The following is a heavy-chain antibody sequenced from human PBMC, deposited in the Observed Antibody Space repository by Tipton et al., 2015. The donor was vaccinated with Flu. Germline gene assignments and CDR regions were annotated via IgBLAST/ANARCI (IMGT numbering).Heavy chain of an antibody. CDR3: GRDGALFGSSTGGRHSFAS. J-gene: IGHJ4*02. Sequence: QLVQSGAEVKKPGASVKVSCKASGYTFTGYYMHWVRQAPGQGLEWMGRINPNSGGTNYAQKFQGRVTMSRDTSISTAYMELSRLGSDATAVYYCGRDGALFGSSTGGRHSFASWGQGTLVPVSS. D-gene: IGHD2-2*01. V-gene: IGHV1-2*06. CDR1: GYTFTGYY. CDR2: INPNSGGT.